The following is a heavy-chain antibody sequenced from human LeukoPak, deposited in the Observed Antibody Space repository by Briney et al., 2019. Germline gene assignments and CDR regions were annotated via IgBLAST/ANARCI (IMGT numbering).Heavy chain of an antibody. J-gene: IGHJ4*02. Sequence: ASVKVSCKASRGTFSSYAISWVRQAPGQGLEWMGGIIPIFGTANYAQKFQGRVTITTDESTSTAYMELSSLSSEDTAVYYCARVGYSSSVEYYFDYWGQGTLVTVSS. D-gene: IGHD6-13*01. CDR1: RGTFSSYA. V-gene: IGHV1-69*05. CDR3: ARVGYSSSVEYYFDY. CDR2: IIPIFGTA.